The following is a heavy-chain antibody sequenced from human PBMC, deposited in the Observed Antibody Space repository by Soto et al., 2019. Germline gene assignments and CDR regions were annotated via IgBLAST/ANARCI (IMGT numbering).Heavy chain of an antibody. D-gene: IGHD6-19*01. J-gene: IGHJ5*02. V-gene: IGHV1-3*01. Sequence: QVQLVQSGAEVKKPGASVKVSCKASGYTFTSYAMHWVRQAPGQRLEWMGWINAGNGNTKYSQKFQGRVTITRDTSESTAYMELSSLRSEDTAVYYCARVISGWSRGNWFDPWGQGNLVTVSS. CDR1: GYTFTSYA. CDR3: ARVISGWSRGNWFDP. CDR2: INAGNGNT.